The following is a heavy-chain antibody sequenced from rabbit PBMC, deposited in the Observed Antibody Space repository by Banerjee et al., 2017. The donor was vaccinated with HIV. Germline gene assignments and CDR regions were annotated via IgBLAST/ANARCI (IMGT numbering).Heavy chain of an antibody. CDR1: GFSFSSSYY. D-gene: IGHD4-2*01. Sequence: QEQLEESGGDLVKPGASLTLTCTASGFSFSSSYYISWVRQAPGKGLEWIGCIYTGNDGTYYASWAKGRFTISKTSSTTVTLQMTSLTSADTATYFCARDAGYAGSNLWGPGTLVTVS. J-gene: IGHJ4*01. CDR3: ARDAGYAGSNL. CDR2: IYTGNDGT. V-gene: IGHV1S45*01.